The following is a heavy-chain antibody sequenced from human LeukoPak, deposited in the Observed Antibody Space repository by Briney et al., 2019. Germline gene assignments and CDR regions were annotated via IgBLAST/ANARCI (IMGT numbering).Heavy chain of an antibody. V-gene: IGHV3-23*01. CDR3: AKGRYSPYGDYVRVAFDI. CDR1: GFTFSSYG. Sequence: QPGGSLRLSCAASGFTFSSYGMSWVRQAPGKGLQWVSSITGGGPSTFYEDSVKSQFTVSRDNSKHTLYPQMNSVRAEDTAVYYCAKGRYSPYGDYVRVAFDIWGQGTMDTVSS. D-gene: IGHD4-17*01. CDR2: ITGGGPST. J-gene: IGHJ3*02.